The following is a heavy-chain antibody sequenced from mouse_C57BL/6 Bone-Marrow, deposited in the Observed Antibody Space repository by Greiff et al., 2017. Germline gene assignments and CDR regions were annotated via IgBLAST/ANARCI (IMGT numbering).Heavy chain of an antibody. CDR2: ISDGGSYT. Sequence: EVKVVESGGGLVKPGGSLKLSCAASGFTFSSYAMSWVRQTPEKRLEWVATISDGGSYTYYPDNVKGRFTISRDNDKNNLYLQMSHLKSEDTAMYNCARVGYYGSSYFDYWGQGTTLTVSS. CDR3: ARVGYYGSSYFDY. D-gene: IGHD1-1*01. CDR1: GFTFSSYA. J-gene: IGHJ2*01. V-gene: IGHV5-4*03.